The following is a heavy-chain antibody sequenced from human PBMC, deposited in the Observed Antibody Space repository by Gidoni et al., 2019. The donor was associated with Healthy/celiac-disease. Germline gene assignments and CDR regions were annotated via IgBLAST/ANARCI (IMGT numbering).Heavy chain of an antibody. J-gene: IGHJ5*02. CDR2: ISGSGGST. CDR3: AKDGVRPGSTASHNWFDP. CDR1: GFTFSSYA. V-gene: IGHV3-23*01. D-gene: IGHD5-18*01. Sequence: EVQLLESGGGLVQPGGSLRLSCAASGFTFSSYAMGWFRQAPGKGLEWVSAISGSGGSTYYADSVKGRFTISRDNSKNTLYLQMNSLRAEDTAVYYCAKDGVRPGSTASHNWFDPWGQGTLVTVSS.